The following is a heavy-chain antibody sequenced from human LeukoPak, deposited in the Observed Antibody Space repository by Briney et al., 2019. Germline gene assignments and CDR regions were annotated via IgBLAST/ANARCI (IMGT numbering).Heavy chain of an antibody. V-gene: IGHV1-18*01. Sequence: ASVKVSCKASGYTFTSYGISWVRQAPGQGLEWMGWISAYNGNTNYAQKLQGRVTMTTDTSTSTAYMELRSLRSDDTAVYYCASSAAGYCSSTSCGHFDYWGQGTLVTVSS. D-gene: IGHD2-2*01. J-gene: IGHJ4*02. CDR2: ISAYNGNT. CDR3: ASSAAGYCSSTSCGHFDY. CDR1: GYTFTSYG.